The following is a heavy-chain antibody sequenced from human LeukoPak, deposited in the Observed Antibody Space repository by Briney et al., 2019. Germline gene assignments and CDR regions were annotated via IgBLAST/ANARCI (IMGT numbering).Heavy chain of an antibody. Sequence: ASVKVSCKASGYTFTSYGISWVRQAPGQGREWMGWISAYNGNTNYAQKLQGRVTMTTDTSTSTAYMELRSLRSDDTAVYYCARAHFAPGYCSSTSCSNSWFDPWGQGTLVTVSS. CDR3: ARAHFAPGYCSSTSCSNSWFDP. D-gene: IGHD2-2*01. CDR1: GYTFTSYG. V-gene: IGHV1-18*01. CDR2: ISAYNGNT. J-gene: IGHJ5*02.